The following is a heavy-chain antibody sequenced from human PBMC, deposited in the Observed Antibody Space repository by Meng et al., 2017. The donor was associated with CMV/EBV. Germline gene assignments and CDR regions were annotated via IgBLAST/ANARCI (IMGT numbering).Heavy chain of an antibody. V-gene: IGHV1-24*01. CDR1: GDTITELS. J-gene: IGHJ6*02. Sequence: ASVKVSCKVAGDTITELSMHWVRQAPGKGLEWMGGFDPEDGETIYAQKFQGRVTMTEDTSTDTAYMELSSLRSEDTAVYYCATVSVGLRFLEWLFAYGMDVWGQGTTVTVSS. CDR3: ATVSVGLRFLEWLFAYGMDV. CDR2: FDPEDGET. D-gene: IGHD3-3*01.